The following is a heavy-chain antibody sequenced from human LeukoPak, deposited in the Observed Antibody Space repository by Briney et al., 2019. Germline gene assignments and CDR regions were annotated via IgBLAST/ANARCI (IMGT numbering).Heavy chain of an antibody. CDR3: ARPASSGSYHPFDY. Sequence: SETLSLTCTVSGGSISSSSYYWGWIRQPPGKGLEWIGSIYYSGSTYYNPSLKSRVTISVDTSKNQFSLKLSSVTAADTAVYYCARPASSGSYHPFDYWGQGTLVIVSS. CDR2: IYYSGST. D-gene: IGHD1-26*01. V-gene: IGHV4-39*01. CDR1: GGSISSSSYY. J-gene: IGHJ4*02.